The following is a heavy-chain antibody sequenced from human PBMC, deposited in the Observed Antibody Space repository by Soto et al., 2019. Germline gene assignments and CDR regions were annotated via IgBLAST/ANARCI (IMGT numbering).Heavy chain of an antibody. J-gene: IGHJ6*02. CDR3: ATYAHTVTPRLVDYYYGMDV. Sequence: ASVKVSCKASGYTFTSYDINWVRQATGQGLEWMGWMNPNSGNTGYAQKFQGRVTMTRNTSISTAYMELSSLRSEDTAVYYCATYAHTVTPRLVDYYYGMDVWGQGTTVTVSS. CDR1: GYTFTSYD. V-gene: IGHV1-8*01. D-gene: IGHD4-17*01. CDR2: MNPNSGNT.